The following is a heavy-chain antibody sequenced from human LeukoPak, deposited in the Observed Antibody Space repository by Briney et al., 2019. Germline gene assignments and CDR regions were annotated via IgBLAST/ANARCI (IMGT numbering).Heavy chain of an antibody. V-gene: IGHV4-30-4*08. D-gene: IGHD3-3*01. Sequence: SQTLSLTCTVSGGSISCGDYYWSWIRQPRGKGLEWIGYIYYSGSTYYNPSLKSRVTISVDTSKNQFSLKLSSVTAAETGVYYCARTRYYDFRSGYSDYWGHGTLVTVSS. CDR1: GGSISCGDYY. CDR3: ARTRYYDFRSGYSDY. CDR2: IYYSGST. J-gene: IGHJ4*01.